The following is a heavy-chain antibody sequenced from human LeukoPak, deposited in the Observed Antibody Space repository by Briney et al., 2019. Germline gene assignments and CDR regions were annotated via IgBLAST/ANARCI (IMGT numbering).Heavy chain of an antibody. J-gene: IGHJ4*02. CDR1: GYTFTSYG. CDR3: ARGMQDPMTSVVSLDD. CDR2: ISAYNGNT. V-gene: IGHV1-18*01. D-gene: IGHD4-23*01. Sequence: ASVKVSCKASGYTFTSYGISWVRQAPGQGLEWMGWISAYNGNTNYAQKLQGRVTMTTDTSTSTAYMELRSLRSDDTAVYYCARGMQDPMTSVVSLDDWGQGTLVTVSS.